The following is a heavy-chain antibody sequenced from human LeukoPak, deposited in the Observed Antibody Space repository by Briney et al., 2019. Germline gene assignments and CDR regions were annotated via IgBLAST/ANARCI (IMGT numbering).Heavy chain of an antibody. J-gene: IGHJ4*02. CDR2: IYYSGST. Sequence: SETLSLTCTVSGGSISRYYWSWIRQSPGEGLEWIGYIYYSGSTNYNPSLKSRVTISIDTSKNQFSLKLSPVTAADTAVYFCARHPYGSGSYYNYWGQGILVTVSS. D-gene: IGHD3-10*01. CDR3: ARHPYGSGSYYNY. V-gene: IGHV4-59*01. CDR1: GGSISRYY.